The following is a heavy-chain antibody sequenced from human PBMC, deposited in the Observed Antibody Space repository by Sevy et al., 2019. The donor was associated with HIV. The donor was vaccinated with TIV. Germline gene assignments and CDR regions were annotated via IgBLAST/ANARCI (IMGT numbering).Heavy chain of an antibody. CDR2: LSFGCGKI. CDR3: AREGCTKPHDY. V-gene: IGHV3-23*01. J-gene: IGHJ4*02. CDR1: GFDFSIYS. D-gene: IGHD2-8*01. Sequence: GGSLRLSCAASGFDFSIYSMSWVRQAPGKGLEWVSTLSFGCGKINYADSVKGRFTISRDNSKSSVYLQMKNMRVEDTAVYYCAREGCTKPHDYGGQGTLVTVSS.